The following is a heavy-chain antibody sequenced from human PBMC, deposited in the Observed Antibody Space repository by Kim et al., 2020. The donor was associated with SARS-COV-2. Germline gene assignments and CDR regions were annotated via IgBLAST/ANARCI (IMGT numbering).Heavy chain of an antibody. Sequence: GGSLRLSCAASGFTFSSYGMHWVRQAPGKGLEWVAVISYDGSNKYYADSVKGRFTISRDNSKNTLYLQMNSLRAEDTAVYYCAKDQGWYERLYYYGMDVWGQGTTVTVSS. CDR3: AKDQGWYERLYYYGMDV. D-gene: IGHD6-25*01. CDR1: GFTFSSYG. J-gene: IGHJ6*02. CDR2: ISYDGSNK. V-gene: IGHV3-30*18.